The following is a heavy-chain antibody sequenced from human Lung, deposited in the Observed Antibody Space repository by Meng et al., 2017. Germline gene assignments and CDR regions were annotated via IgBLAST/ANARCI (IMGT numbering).Heavy chain of an antibody. V-gene: IGHV4-31*03. Sequence: QVQLQESGPGLVKPSTTLSLTCTVSGGSISSGTYYWGWIRQLPGKGLEWIAYIHYSGSTYYSPSLKSRVTISVDTSKNQLSLKLSSMTAADTAVYYCARYVFDSSSLYSNWFDPWGQGTLVTVSS. CDR2: IHYSGST. J-gene: IGHJ5*02. D-gene: IGHD3-22*01. CDR1: GGSISSGTYY. CDR3: ARYVFDSSSLYSNWFDP.